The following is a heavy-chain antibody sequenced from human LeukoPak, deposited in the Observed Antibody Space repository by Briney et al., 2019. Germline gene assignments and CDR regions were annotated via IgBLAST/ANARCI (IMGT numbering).Heavy chain of an antibody. CDR1: GASTAGYY. CDR2: FRNP. D-gene: IGHD3-16*01. J-gene: IGHJ4*02. Sequence: SETLSLTCTVSGASTAGYYWSWIRQPPGKGLEWIGYFRNPNYNPSLKSRVTTSGDTSKNQFSLKLNSVTAADTAVYYCATYRGGGGGVGYWGPGTLVIVSS. V-gene: IGHV4-59*01. CDR3: ATYRGGGGGVGY.